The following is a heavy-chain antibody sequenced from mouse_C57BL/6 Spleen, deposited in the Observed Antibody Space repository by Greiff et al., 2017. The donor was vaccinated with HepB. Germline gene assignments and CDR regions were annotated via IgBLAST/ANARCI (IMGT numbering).Heavy chain of an antibody. V-gene: IGHV1-81*01. CDR2: IYPRSGNT. Sequence: QVQLKQSGAELARPGASVKLSCKASGYTFTSYGISWVKQRTGQGLEWIGEIYPRSGNTYYNEKFKGKATLTADKSSSTAYMELRSLTSEDSAVYFCARGKTAQATDAMDYWGQGTSVTVSS. D-gene: IGHD3-2*02. CDR3: ARGKTAQATDAMDY. J-gene: IGHJ4*01. CDR1: GYTFTSYG.